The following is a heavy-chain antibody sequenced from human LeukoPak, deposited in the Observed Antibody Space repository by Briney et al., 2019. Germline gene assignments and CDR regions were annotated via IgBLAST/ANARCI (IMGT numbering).Heavy chain of an antibody. Sequence: SVKVSCKASGGTFSSYAISWVRQAPGQGLEWMGRINVILDTANYAQEFQGRVTIIADISTSTSYMELSRLRSEDTAVYYCARDQGIGDASDIWGQGTMVTVSS. CDR3: ARDQGIGDASDI. J-gene: IGHJ3*02. CDR2: INVILDTA. CDR1: GGTFSSYA. V-gene: IGHV1-69*04.